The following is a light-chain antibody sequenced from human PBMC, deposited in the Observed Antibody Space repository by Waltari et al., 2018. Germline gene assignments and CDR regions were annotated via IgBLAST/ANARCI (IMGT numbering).Light chain of an antibody. Sequence: DIQMTQSPSSLSASVGDRVTITRRASQSLNSYLNWYQQKPGKAPKLLIYAASSLQSGVPSRFSGSGSGTDFTLTISSLQPEDFATYYCQQSYSTPPITFGQGTRLEIK. J-gene: IGKJ5*01. V-gene: IGKV1-39*01. CDR2: AAS. CDR3: QQSYSTPPIT. CDR1: QSLNSY.